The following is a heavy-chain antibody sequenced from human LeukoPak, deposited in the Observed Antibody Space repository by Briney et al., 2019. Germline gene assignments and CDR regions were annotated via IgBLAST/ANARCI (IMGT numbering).Heavy chain of an antibody. Sequence: PSETLSLTCTVSGGSVSSSSDYWGWIRQPPGKGLEWIVRIYYSGSTYYHPSLKSRVTISVDTSKNQFSLKLSSVTAADTAVYYCAREKLGYSSSSAPIDYWGQGTLVTVSS. CDR3: AREKLGYSSSSAPIDY. D-gene: IGHD6-13*01. CDR2: IYYSGST. CDR1: GGSVSSSSDY. V-gene: IGHV4-39*01. J-gene: IGHJ4*02.